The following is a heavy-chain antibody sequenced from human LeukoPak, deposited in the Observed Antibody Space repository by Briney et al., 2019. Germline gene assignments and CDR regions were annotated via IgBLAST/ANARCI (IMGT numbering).Heavy chain of an antibody. CDR3: AREPPVWRESLPSRHFDY. CDR2: IYSGCNT. Sequence: GGSLRLSCKASGFTVSSYCMSWVRQAPGKGLEWVALIYSGCNTDYADSVKGRFTISRDDSKNTLYIQMNSLRAEDTAVYYCAREPPVWRESLPSRHFDYWGQGTLVTVSS. J-gene: IGHJ4*02. CDR1: GFTVSSYC. V-gene: IGHV3-53*01. D-gene: IGHD1-26*01.